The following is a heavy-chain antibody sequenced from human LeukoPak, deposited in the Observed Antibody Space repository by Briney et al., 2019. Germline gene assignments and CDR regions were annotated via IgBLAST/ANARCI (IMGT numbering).Heavy chain of an antibody. CDR1: GYTFTSYY. CDR2: INPSGGST. D-gene: IGHD3-3*01. Sequence: ASVKVSCKASGYTFTSYYMHWVRQAPGQGLEWMGIINPSGGSTSYAQKFQGRVTMTRDTSTSTVYMELSSLRSEDTAVYYCARSITIFGVVMGAMDVWGKGTTVTVSS. V-gene: IGHV1-46*01. J-gene: IGHJ6*03. CDR3: ARSITIFGVVMGAMDV.